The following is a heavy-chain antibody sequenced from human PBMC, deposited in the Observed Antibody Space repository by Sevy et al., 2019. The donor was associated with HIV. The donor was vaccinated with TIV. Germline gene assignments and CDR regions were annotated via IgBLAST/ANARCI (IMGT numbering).Heavy chain of an antibody. CDR3: ARRESDYYDSSGYYYYYMDV. V-gene: IGHV4-59*01. CDR1: GGSISSYY. D-gene: IGHD3-22*01. Sequence: SETLSLTCTVSGGSISSYYWSWIRQPPGKGLEWIGYIYYSGSTNYNPSLKSRVTISVDTSKNQFSLKLSSVTAADTAVYYCARRESDYYDSSGYYYYYMDVWGKWTMFTVSS. CDR2: IYYSGST. J-gene: IGHJ6*03.